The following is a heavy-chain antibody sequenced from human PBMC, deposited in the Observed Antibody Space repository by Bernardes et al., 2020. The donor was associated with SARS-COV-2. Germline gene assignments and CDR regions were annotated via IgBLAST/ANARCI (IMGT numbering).Heavy chain of an antibody. V-gene: IGHV4-59*01. CDR3: ARGGGTFDS. CDR1: GGSINSGY. J-gene: IGHJ4*02. Sequence: SETLSLTCTVSGGSINSGYWNWIRQPPGKVLEWIGFVYYDGSINYNPSLKSRVTISVDTSKTQFSLRLSSVTAADTAVYYCARGGGTFDSWGRGTLVTVSS. CDR2: VYYDGSI. D-gene: IGHD3-16*01.